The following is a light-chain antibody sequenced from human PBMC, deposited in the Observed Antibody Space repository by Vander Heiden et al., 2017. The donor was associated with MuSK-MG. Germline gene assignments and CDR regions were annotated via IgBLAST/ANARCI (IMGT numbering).Light chain of an antibody. Sequence: QSALTQPASVSGSPGQSITISCTGTSSDVGGHNYVSWYQQHPGKAPKLMIYEVSNRPSGVSNRFSGSKSANTASLTISGLQAEDEADYYCSSYTSSSTVFVFGTGTEVTVL. J-gene: IGLJ1*01. V-gene: IGLV2-14*01. CDR2: EVS. CDR3: SSYTSSSTVFV. CDR1: SSDVGGHNY.